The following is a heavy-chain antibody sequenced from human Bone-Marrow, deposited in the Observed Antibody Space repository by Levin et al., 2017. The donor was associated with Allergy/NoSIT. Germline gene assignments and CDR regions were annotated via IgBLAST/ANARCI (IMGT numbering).Heavy chain of an antibody. CDR2: IVASGGTT. Sequence: GESLKISCAASGFTFSSYAMTWVRQAPGKGLEWVSGIVASGGTTNYADSVKGRFTISRDNSKNTLYLHMSSLRAEDAAIYYCASIGYSGYDYTGYWGQGTLVTVSS. J-gene: IGHJ4*02. CDR1: GFTFSSYA. V-gene: IGHV3-23*01. D-gene: IGHD5-12*01. CDR3: ASIGYSGYDYTGY.